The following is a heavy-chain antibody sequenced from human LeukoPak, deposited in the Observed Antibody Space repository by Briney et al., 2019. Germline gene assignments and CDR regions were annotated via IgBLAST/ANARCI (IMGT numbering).Heavy chain of an antibody. Sequence: SETLSPTCALSGVSLSINNWWTWVRQPPGKGLEWIGEISHSGSIRYNPSLGSRVTRSVDTSKNQFSLKLSSVTAADTAVYFCARVPVVTPFVSWGQRTLVTVSS. D-gene: IGHD2-15*01. J-gene: IGHJ4*02. CDR3: ARVPVVTPFVS. CDR2: ISHSGSI. CDR1: GVSLSINNW. V-gene: IGHV4-4*02.